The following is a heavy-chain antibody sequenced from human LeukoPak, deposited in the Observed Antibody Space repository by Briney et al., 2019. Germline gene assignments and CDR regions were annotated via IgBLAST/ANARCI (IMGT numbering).Heavy chain of an antibody. CDR1: RYTLTELS. V-gene: IGHV1-24*01. CDR3: ATLSGRPIAAAGFGNYYYGMDV. D-gene: IGHD6-13*01. J-gene: IGHJ6*04. Sequence: GASVKVSCKVSRYTLTELSMHWVRQAPGKGLEWMGGFDPEDGETIYAQKFQGRVTMTEDTSTDTAYMELSSLRSEDTAVYYCATLSGRPIAAAGFGNYYYGMDVWGKGTTVTVSS. CDR2: FDPEDGET.